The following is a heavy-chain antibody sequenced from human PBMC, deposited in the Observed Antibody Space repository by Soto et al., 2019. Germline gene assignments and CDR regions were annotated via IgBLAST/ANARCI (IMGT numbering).Heavy chain of an antibody. CDR1: GFTFDDHA. V-gene: IGHV3-9*01. J-gene: IGHJ4*02. CDR3: AKGGPDPLCGGGRCYFES. CDR2: ISWNGKII. Sequence: EVQLLESGGDLVHPGRSLGLSCAASGFTFDDHAMHWVRRVPGRGLEWVSSISWNGKIIGYADSVEGRFTISRDNAKNSLYLQMNSLRPEDTASYFCAKGGPDPLCGGGRCYFESWGRGTLVTVSS. D-gene: IGHD2-15*01.